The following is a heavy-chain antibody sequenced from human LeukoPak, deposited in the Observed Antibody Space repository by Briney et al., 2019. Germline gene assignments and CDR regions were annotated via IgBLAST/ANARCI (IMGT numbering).Heavy chain of an antibody. J-gene: IGHJ4*02. CDR2: INPNNGDT. Sequence: GASVKVSCKTSGYTFIGYYMHWVRQAPGQGLEWMAWINPNNGDTNSAQKFQGRVTLTRDTSITTAYMDLSGLRSDDTAVYYCAREGWDQWHTAAFDYGGQGTLVAVSS. CDR3: AREGWDQWHTAAFDY. CDR1: GYTFIGYY. D-gene: IGHD6-19*01. V-gene: IGHV1-2*02.